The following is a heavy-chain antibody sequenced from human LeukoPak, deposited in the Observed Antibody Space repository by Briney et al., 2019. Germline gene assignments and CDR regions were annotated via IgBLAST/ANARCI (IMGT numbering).Heavy chain of an antibody. CDR3: AGESESSGWYDY. CDR2: ISRDGGST. V-gene: IGHV3-43*02. Sequence: GGSLRLSCAAPGLMFHENGVHWFRKAPGKGLKWVSLISRDGGSTFYKDSVKSRFNISRDNSKNSLYLQMNSVRSDDTALYYCAGESESSGWYDYWGQGTLVTVSS. CDR1: GLMFHENG. D-gene: IGHD6-19*01. J-gene: IGHJ4*02.